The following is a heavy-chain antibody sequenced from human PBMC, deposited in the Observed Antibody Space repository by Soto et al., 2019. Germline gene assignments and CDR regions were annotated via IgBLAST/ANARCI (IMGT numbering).Heavy chain of an antibody. V-gene: IGHV3-30-3*01. D-gene: IGHD3-22*01. CDR1: GFIFRNYA. CDR3: ARDDYSSTGRNSGFDY. CDR2: ISYDGSNQ. J-gene: IGHJ4*02. Sequence: QVQLVESGGGVVQPGRSLRLSCAASGFIFRNYAMHWVRQVRQAPGKGLEWVAVISYDGSNQFYADSVKGRFTISRDDSKITLYLQMNSLRADDTAVYYCARDDYSSTGRNSGFDYWGQGTLVTVSS.